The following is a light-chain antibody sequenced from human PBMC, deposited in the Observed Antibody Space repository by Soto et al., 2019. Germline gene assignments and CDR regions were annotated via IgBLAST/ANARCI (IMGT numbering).Light chain of an antibody. CDR3: EQYGGSRT. CDR1: QTFSSSF. J-gene: IGKJ4*01. V-gene: IGKV3-20*01. CDR2: GAS. Sequence: EIVLTQSRGTLSLSPGERATLSCRSSQTFSSSFLAWYQQIPGQAPRLVMYGASCRAADTPDGFSGRGTGTGFTLTISRLEIEDFAVDYCEQYGGSRTIAGGNRVEIK.